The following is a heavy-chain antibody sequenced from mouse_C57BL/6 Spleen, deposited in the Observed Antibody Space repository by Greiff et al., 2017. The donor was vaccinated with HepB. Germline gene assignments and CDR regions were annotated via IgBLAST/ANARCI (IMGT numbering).Heavy chain of an antibody. CDR1: GYTFTDYE. Sequence: QVQLQQSGAELVRPGASVTLSCKASGYTFTDYEMHWVKQTPVHGLEWIGAIDPETGGTAYNQTFKGKAILTADKSSSTAYMELRSLTSEDSAVYYCTREAHPKWFAYWGQGTLVTVSA. J-gene: IGHJ3*01. CDR3: TREAHPKWFAY. V-gene: IGHV1-15*01. CDR2: IDPETGGT.